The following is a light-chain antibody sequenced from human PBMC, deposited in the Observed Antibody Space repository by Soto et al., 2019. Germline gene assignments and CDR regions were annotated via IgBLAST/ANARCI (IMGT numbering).Light chain of an antibody. V-gene: IGKV3-15*01. J-gene: IGKJ5*01. CDR1: HSVGST. CDR3: QQYGSSPA. Sequence: DTVMTQSAAALSVSPGERATLSCRSSHSVGSTLAWYQQKPGQAPRLLMYDTSTRATGIPPRFSGSGSGTDFTLTINRLEPEDFAVYYCQQYGSSPAFSQGTRLEIK. CDR2: DTS.